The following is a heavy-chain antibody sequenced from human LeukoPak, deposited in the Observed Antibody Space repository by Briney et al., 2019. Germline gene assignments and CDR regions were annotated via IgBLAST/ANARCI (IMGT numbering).Heavy chain of an antibody. CDR1: GYSFTSYW. CDR3: ARHLRAGPEQWLDSGYGMDV. CDR2: IYPGDSDT. Sequence: GESLKISCKGSGYSFTSYWIGWVRQMPGKGLEWMGIIYPGDSDTRYSPSFQGQVTISADKSISTAYLQWSSLKASDTAMYYCARHLRAGPEQWLDSGYGMDVWGQGTTVTVSS. J-gene: IGHJ6*02. V-gene: IGHV5-51*01. D-gene: IGHD6-19*01.